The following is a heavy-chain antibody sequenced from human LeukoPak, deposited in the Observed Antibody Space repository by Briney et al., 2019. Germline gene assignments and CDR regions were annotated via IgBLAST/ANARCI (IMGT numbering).Heavy chain of an antibody. D-gene: IGHD7-27*01. CDR1: GFSFSTPG. V-gene: IGHV3-30*02. Sequence: GGSLRLSCAASGFSFSTPGMHWIRQAPGKGLEWVAFIQSDGGNEYYADSVKGRFTISRDNSKNTVHLQMNSLRAEDTAMYYCVRDGAHWDLDYWGQGTLVTVSS. CDR3: VRDGAHWDLDY. CDR2: IQSDGGNE. J-gene: IGHJ4*02.